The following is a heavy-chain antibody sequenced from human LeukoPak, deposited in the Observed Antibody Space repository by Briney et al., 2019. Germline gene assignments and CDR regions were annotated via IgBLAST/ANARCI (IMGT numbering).Heavy chain of an antibody. V-gene: IGHV4-4*07. CDR1: GGSISSYY. D-gene: IGHD3-10*01. J-gene: IGHJ4*02. CDR2: IYTSGST. Sequence: SETLSLTCTVSGGSISSYYWSWIRQPAGKGLEWIGRIYTSGSTNYNPSLKSRVTMSVDTSKNQFSLKLSSVTAADTAVYYCARGHRSGSYFWGTYYFDYWGQGTLVTVSS. CDR3: ARGHRSGSYFWGTYYFDY.